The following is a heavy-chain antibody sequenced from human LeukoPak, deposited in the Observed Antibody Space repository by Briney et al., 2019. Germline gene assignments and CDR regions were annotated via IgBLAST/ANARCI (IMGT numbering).Heavy chain of an antibody. CDR1: GFIFSSNA. V-gene: IGHV3-64D*06. CDR2: ISSNGGTT. Sequence: GGSLRLTCEASGFIFSSNAMHWVRQAPGKGLEYVSAISSNGGTTYYTDSVKDRFTISRDNSKNTLYLQMSSLRAEDTAVYYCVRASYSSGWYGDSWGQGTLVTVSS. CDR3: VRASYSSGWYGDS. D-gene: IGHD6-19*01. J-gene: IGHJ4*02.